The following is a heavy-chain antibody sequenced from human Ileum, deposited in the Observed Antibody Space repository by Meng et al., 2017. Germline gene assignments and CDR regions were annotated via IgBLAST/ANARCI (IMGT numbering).Heavy chain of an antibody. V-gene: IGHV3-11*01. CDR3: TTVSSSSLGY. CDR1: GFSFSDYF. Sequence: GGSLRLSCAASGFSFSDYFMTWIRQAPGKGLEWLSYISNTGSVTYHAGSVKGRFSISRDNAKNSLYLQMNSLRPEDTAVYYCTTVSSSSLGYWGQGTLVTVSS. D-gene: IGHD6-6*01. J-gene: IGHJ1*01. CDR2: ISNTGSVT.